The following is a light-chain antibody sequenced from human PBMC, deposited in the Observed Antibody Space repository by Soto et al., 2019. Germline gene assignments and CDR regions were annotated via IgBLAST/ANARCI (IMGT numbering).Light chain of an antibody. J-gene: IGKJ5*01. CDR1: QSVSSK. Sequence: EIVMTQSPATLSVSPGEGATLSCRASQSVSSKLAWYQQKPGQAPRLLIYGASTRATGIPARFSGSGSGTEFTLIISSLQSEDSAVYYCQQYHNWPPITFGQGTRLEIK. CDR3: QQYHNWPPIT. V-gene: IGKV3-15*01. CDR2: GAS.